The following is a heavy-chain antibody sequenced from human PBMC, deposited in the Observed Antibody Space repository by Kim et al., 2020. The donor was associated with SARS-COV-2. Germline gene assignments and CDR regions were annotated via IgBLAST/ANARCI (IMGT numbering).Heavy chain of an antibody. CDR2: IYYSGST. D-gene: IGHD1-26*01. CDR3: ARDGVGATLYWYFDL. Sequence: SETLSLTCTVSGGSISSYYWSWIRQPPGKGLEWIGYIYYSGSTNYNPSLKSRVTISVDTSKNQFSLKLSSVTAADTAVYYCARDGVGATLYWYFDLWGRGTLVTVSS. CDR1: GGSISSYY. J-gene: IGHJ2*01. V-gene: IGHV4-59*13.